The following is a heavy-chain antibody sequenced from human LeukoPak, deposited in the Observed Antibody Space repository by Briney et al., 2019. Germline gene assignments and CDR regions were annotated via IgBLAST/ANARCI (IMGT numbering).Heavy chain of an antibody. CDR3: ARGAYYYDSSGYQVDAFDI. CDR2: IYTSGST. D-gene: IGHD3-22*01. CDR1: GGSISSYY. V-gene: IGHV4-4*07. Sequence: PSETLSPTCTVSGGSISSYYWSWIRQPAGKGLEWIGRIYTSGSTNYNPSLKSRVTMSVDTSKNQFSLKLSSVTAADTAVYYCARGAYYYDSSGYQVDAFDIWGQGTMVTVSS. J-gene: IGHJ3*02.